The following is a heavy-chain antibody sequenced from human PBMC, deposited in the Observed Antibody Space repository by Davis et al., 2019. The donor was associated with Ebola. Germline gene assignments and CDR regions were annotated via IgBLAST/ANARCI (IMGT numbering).Heavy chain of an antibody. Sequence: PGGSLRLSCIASGFTFSTYAMSWVRQAPGAGLEWVSAISHSGGDTYYADSVKGRFTISRDNSKKTVDLQMNSLRADDTAIYYCAKTRRLYFYYGMDVWGQGTTVTVSS. CDR1: GFTFSTYA. V-gene: IGHV3-23*01. J-gene: IGHJ6*02. CDR3: AKTRRLYFYYGMDV. CDR2: ISHSGGDT.